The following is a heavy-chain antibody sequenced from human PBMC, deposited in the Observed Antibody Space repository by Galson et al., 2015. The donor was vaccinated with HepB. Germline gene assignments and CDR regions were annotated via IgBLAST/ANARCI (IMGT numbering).Heavy chain of an antibody. Sequence: SLRLSCAASGFAFSNYWMTWVRQAPGKGLEWVASIKEDGSEKYSVDSVKGRFTISRDNAENSLSLQMNSLGADDTAVYYCARDLGMYSYGYSLGFYFDYWGQGSLVTVSS. CDR3: ARDLGMYSYGYSLGFYFDY. CDR2: IKEDGSEK. J-gene: IGHJ4*02. CDR1: GFAFSNYW. V-gene: IGHV3-7*03. D-gene: IGHD5-18*01.